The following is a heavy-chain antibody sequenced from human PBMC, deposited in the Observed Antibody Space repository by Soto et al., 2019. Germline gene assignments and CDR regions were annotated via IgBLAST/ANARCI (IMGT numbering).Heavy chain of an antibody. CDR2: IYYSGST. CDR1: GGSISSYY. V-gene: IGHV4-59*08. Sequence: SETLSLTCTVSGGSISSYYGSWIRQPPGKGLEWIGYIYYSGSTNYNPSLKSRVTISVDTSKNQFSLKLSSVTAADTAVYYCARHFYYYYMDVWGKGTTVTVSS. CDR3: ARHFYYYYMDV. J-gene: IGHJ6*03.